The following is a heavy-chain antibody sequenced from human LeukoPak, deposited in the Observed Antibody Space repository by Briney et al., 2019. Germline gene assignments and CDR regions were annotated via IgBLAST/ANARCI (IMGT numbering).Heavy chain of an antibody. CDR3: ARLGLYGGNYVPGD. CDR1: GGSISSGGYY. CDR2: IFYSEST. J-gene: IGHJ4*02. Sequence: SQTLSLTCTVSGGSISSGGYYWTWIRQHPGKGLEWIGNIFYSESTYNPSLRSRVTISVDKSKNQFSLKLSSVTAADTAVYYCARLGLYGGNYVPGDWGQGTLVTVSS. D-gene: IGHD4-23*01. V-gene: IGHV4-31*03.